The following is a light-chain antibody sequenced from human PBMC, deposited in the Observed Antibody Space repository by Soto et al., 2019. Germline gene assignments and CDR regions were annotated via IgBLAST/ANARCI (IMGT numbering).Light chain of an antibody. J-gene: IGLJ2*01. CDR1: SSDVGGYNY. Sequence: QSALTQPASVSGSPGQSITISFTGTSSDVGGYNYVSWYQHHPGKAPKLMIFDVVYRPSGVSDRFSGSKSGNTASLTISGLQAEDEADYYCTSYTSTSTLEVFGGGTKVTVL. CDR2: DVV. V-gene: IGLV2-14*03. CDR3: TSYTSTSTLEV.